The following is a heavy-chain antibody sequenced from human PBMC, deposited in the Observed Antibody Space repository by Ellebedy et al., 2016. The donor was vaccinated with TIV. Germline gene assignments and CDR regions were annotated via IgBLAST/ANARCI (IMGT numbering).Heavy chain of an antibody. Sequence: PGGSLRLSCGASGFISSSYWMSWVRQAPGKGLEWVANINQYGSGKNYVDSVKGRFTISRDNARNSVHLQMNSLRAEDTAVYYCARDSSDWPQIDYWGQGTLVTVSS. CDR1: GFISSSYW. CDR3: ARDSSDWPQIDY. V-gene: IGHV3-7*03. J-gene: IGHJ4*02. CDR2: INQYGSGK. D-gene: IGHD6-19*01.